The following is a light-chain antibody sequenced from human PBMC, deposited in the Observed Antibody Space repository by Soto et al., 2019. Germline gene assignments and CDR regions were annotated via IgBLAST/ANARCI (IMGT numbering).Light chain of an antibody. Sequence: QSALTQPASVSGSPGQSITISCTGTSSDIGSFNLVSWYQHHPGKAPKLIIHEDTKRPSGVSYRFSGSKSGLTASLTLSGLPAEDEADYYCCSYAGSSTWVFGGGTKLTVL. CDR1: SSDIGSFNL. CDR2: EDT. V-gene: IGLV2-23*01. J-gene: IGLJ3*02. CDR3: CSYAGSSTWV.